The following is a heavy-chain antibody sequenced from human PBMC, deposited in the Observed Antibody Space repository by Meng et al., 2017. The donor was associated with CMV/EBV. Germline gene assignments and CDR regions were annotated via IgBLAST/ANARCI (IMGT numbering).Heavy chain of an antibody. CDR1: GGTFSSYA. CDR3: ARDAGYSGKYYYGMDV. D-gene: IGHD5-18*01. CDR2: IIPIFGTA. J-gene: IGHJ6*02. Sequence: SVKVSCKASGGTFSSYAISWVRQAPGQGLEWMGGIIPIFGTANYAQKFQGRVTITTDESTSTAYMELSSLRSEDTAVYYCARDAGYSGKYYYGMDVWGQGTTVTVSS. V-gene: IGHV1-69*05.